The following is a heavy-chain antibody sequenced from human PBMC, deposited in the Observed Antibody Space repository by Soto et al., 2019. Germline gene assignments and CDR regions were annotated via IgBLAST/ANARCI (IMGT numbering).Heavy chain of an antibody. CDR1: GYTFTGYY. V-gene: IGHV1-2*02. D-gene: IGHD2-2*01. CDR3: ARERYQVISDGMDV. Sequence: QVQLVQSGADVKTPGASVRVSCKASGYTFTGYYVHWVREAPGQGLEWMGWINPETGATSYAQKFQGRVTWSRDTSINTAYLELSSLRFDDAAVYFCARERYQVISDGMDVWGQGTTVTVSS. CDR2: INPETGAT. J-gene: IGHJ6*02.